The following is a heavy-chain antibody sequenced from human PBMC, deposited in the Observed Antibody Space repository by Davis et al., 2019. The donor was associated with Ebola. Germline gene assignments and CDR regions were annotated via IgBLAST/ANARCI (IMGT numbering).Heavy chain of an antibody. CDR3: ARGGVAYSDLDY. Sequence: AASVKVSCKASGYTFTSYEINWVRQATGQGLEWMGWMNPNSGNTGYAQKFQGRVTMTRENSMSTAYMELSSLRSEDTAVYFCARGGVAYSDLDYWGQGTLVAVSS. CDR1: GYTFTSYE. J-gene: IGHJ4*02. D-gene: IGHD2-21*01. V-gene: IGHV1-8*02. CDR2: MNPNSGNT.